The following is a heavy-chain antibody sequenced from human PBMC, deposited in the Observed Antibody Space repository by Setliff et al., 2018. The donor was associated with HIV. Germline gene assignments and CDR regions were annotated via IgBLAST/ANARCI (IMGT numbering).Heavy chain of an antibody. Sequence: SETLSLTCAVSGYSISSGYYWGWIRQPPGKGLEWIGSIYHSGSTYYNPSLKSRVTISIDTSNNQISLRLSPVTAADTAMYYCVRDDYGYNGKGFDYWGPGTLVTVSS. CDR1: GYSISSGYY. J-gene: IGHJ4*02. V-gene: IGHV4-38-2*02. CDR2: IYHSGST. D-gene: IGHD4-17*01. CDR3: VRDDYGYNGKGFDY.